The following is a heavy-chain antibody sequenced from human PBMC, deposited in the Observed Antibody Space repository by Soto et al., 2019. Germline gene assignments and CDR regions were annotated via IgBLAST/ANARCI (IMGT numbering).Heavy chain of an antibody. V-gene: IGHV3-30*18. J-gene: IGHJ4*02. D-gene: IGHD6-19*01. CDR3: AKTGGSGWHLSD. Sequence: PGGSLRLSCAASGFPIGSDAMHWFRQAPGKGLEWVAVLSYDGISEDYTDSVKGRFTISRDNAKNSLYLQMNSLRAEDTAVYYCAKTGGSGWHLSDWGQGILVTVSS. CDR1: GFPIGSDA. CDR2: LSYDGISE.